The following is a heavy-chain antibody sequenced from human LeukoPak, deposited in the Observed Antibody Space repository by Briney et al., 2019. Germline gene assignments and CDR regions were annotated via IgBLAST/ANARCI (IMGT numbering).Heavy chain of an antibody. CDR3: ARPLTKGWLPVPPAFDI. CDR2: IIPIFGTA. V-gene: IGHV1-69*13. J-gene: IGHJ3*02. Sequence: GASVKVSCKASGGTFSSYAISWVRQAPGQGLEWMGGIIPIFGTANYAQKFQGRVTITADESTSTAYMELSSLRSEDTAVYYCARPLTKGWLPVPPAFDIWGQGTMVTVSS. D-gene: IGHD5-24*01. CDR1: GGTFSSYA.